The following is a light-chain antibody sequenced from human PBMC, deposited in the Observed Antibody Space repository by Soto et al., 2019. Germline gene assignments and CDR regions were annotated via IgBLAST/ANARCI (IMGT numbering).Light chain of an antibody. CDR2: DVS. V-gene: IGLV2-14*03. CDR1: SSDIGDSND. Sequence: QSALTQPASVSGSPGQSITISCTGTSSDIGDSNDVSWYQQHPGKAPKLVIYDVSNRPSGVSNRFSGSKSANTASLTISGLQAEDEADYYCSSFRSSSTSDVFGTGTKLTVL. J-gene: IGLJ1*01. CDR3: SSFRSSSTSDV.